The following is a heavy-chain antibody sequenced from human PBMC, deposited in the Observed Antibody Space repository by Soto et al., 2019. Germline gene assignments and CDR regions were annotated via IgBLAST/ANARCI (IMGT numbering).Heavy chain of an antibody. D-gene: IGHD6-13*01. J-gene: IGHJ6*03. CDR3: ASIEAASEYYYYDMDV. Sequence: QVQLVQSGAEVKKPGSSVKVSCKASGGTFSSYTISWVRQAPGQGLEWMGRIIPILGIANYAQKFQCRVTITADKSTSTAYMELSSLRSEDTAVYYCASIEAASEYYYYDMDVWGKGPTVTVSS. CDR2: IIPILGIA. V-gene: IGHV1-69*02. CDR1: GGTFSSYT.